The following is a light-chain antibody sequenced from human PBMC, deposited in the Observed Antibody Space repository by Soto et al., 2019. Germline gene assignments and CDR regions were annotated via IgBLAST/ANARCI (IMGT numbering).Light chain of an antibody. J-gene: IGLJ2*01. CDR2: DNN. Sequence: QSVLTQPPSMPGAPGQRVTISCTGSSSNIGAGYDVHWYQQHPGTAPKLLIFDNNNRPSGVPDRFSGSKSDTSASLAITGLQAEDEADYYCQSFDTSLSGFVVFGGGTKVTVL. CDR1: SSNIGAGYD. CDR3: QSFDTSLSGFVV. V-gene: IGLV1-40*01.